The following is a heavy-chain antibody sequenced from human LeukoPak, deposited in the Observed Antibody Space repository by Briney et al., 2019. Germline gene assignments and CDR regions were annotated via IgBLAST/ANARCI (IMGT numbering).Heavy chain of an antibody. D-gene: IGHD1-26*01. Sequence: GASVKVSCKASGYTFTAYYMHWVRQAPGQGLEWMGWINPNSGGTNYARKFQGRVTMTRDTSISTAYMELSRLRSDDTAVYSCARGGQGAPLDYWGQGSLVTVSS. V-gene: IGHV1-2*02. J-gene: IGHJ4*02. CDR1: GYTFTAYY. CDR2: INPNSGGT. CDR3: ARGGQGAPLDY.